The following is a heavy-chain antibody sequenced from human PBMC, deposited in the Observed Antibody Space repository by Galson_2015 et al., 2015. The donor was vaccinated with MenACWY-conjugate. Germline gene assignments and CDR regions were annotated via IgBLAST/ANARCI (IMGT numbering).Heavy chain of an antibody. CDR3: ARVLRGGWYGPFDY. CDR1: GYTFTGYY. CDR2: INPNSGGT. D-gene: IGHD6-19*01. V-gene: IGHV1-2*04. J-gene: IGHJ4*02. Sequence: SVKVSCKASGYTFTGYYMHWVRQAPGQGLEWMGWINPNSGGTNYAQKFQGWVTMTRDTSISTAYMELSRLRSDDTAVYYCARVLRGGWYGPFDYWGQGTLVTVSS.